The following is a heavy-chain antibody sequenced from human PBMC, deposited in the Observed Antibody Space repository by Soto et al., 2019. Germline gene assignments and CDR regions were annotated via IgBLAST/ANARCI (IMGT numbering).Heavy chain of an antibody. CDR3: AKETHSSGYGSYFDY. CDR1: GFTFSSCG. Sequence: GGSLRLSCAASGFTFSSCGMHWVRQAPGKGLEWVAVISKDGSTKYDADSVKGRFTISRDNSKNTLYLQMNSLRAEDTAVYYCAKETHSSGYGSYFDYWGQGTLVTVSS. V-gene: IGHV3-30*18. D-gene: IGHD3-22*01. CDR2: ISKDGSTK. J-gene: IGHJ4*02.